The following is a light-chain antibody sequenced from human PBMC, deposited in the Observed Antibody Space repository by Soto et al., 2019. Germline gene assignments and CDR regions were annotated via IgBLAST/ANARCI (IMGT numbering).Light chain of an antibody. V-gene: IGKV3-20*01. CDR1: QSVSSSF. CDR2: GAS. Sequence: DIVLTQSPASLSLPPGERATLSCRASQSVSSSFLAWYQQKPGQAPRLLIYGASRRATGIADRFTGSGSGTDFTLTISRLEPVDFAVYYCQQYDSSLTFGLGTKVEIK. J-gene: IGKJ1*01. CDR3: QQYDSSLT.